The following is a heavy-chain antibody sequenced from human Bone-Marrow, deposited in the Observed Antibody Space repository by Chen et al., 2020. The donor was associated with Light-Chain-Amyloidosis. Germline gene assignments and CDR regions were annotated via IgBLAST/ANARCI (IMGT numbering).Heavy chain of an antibody. CDR3: ARDPGYSSSWSPGSF. V-gene: IGHV1-18*01. Sequence: QVQLVQPGAEVKKPGAPAKVSCKASGYTFTSYGISWVRQAPGQGLEWMGWISTYNGNTDYAQNLQGRVTMTTDTSTSTAYMELRSLRYDDTAVYYCARDPGYSSSWSPGSFWGQGTLVTVSS. J-gene: IGHJ4*02. CDR2: ISTYNGNT. D-gene: IGHD6-13*01. CDR1: GYTFTSYG.